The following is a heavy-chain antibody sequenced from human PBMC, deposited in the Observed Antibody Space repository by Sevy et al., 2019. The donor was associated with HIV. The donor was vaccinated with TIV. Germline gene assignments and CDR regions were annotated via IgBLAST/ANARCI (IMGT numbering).Heavy chain of an antibody. J-gene: IGHJ4*02. D-gene: IGHD3-22*01. V-gene: IGHV3-23*01. CDR3: ARKYDSSGYFDY. CDR2: ISGSGGSGDKK. CDR1: GFTFSSYA. Sequence: GGSLRLSCAASGFTFSSYAMNWVRQAPGKGLEWVSGISGSGGSGDKKNYADSVKGQLTISRDDSKNSLYLQLNSLRAEDTAIYYCARKYDSSGYFDYWGQGTLVTVSS.